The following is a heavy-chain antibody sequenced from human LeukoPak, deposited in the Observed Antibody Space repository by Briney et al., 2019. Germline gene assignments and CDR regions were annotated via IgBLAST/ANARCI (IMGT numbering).Heavy chain of an antibody. J-gene: IGHJ4*02. Sequence: SETLSLTCTVSGGSISSYYWSWIRQPPGKGLEWIGYIYYSGSTNYNPSLKSRVTISVDTSKNQFSLKLSSVTAADTAVYYCASAGGWGVATTPYDYWGQGTLVTVSS. D-gene: IGHD5-12*01. CDR3: ASAGGWGVATTPYDY. CDR2: IYYSGST. V-gene: IGHV4-59*01. CDR1: GGSISSYY.